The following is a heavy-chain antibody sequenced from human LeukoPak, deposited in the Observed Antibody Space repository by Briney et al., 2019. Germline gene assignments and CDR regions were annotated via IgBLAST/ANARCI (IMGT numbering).Heavy chain of an antibody. J-gene: IGHJ5*02. CDR3: ARTTEDCSTTSCYQYWFDP. CDR2: IYYSGST. CDR1: GGSISSSSYY. D-gene: IGHD2-2*01. V-gene: IGHV4-61*01. Sequence: SETLSLTCTVSGGSISSSSYYWSWIRQPPGKGLEWIGYIYYSGSTSYNPSLKSRVTISVDTSKNQISLKVRSVTAADTAVYYCARTTEDCSTTSCYQYWFDPWGQGTLVTVSS.